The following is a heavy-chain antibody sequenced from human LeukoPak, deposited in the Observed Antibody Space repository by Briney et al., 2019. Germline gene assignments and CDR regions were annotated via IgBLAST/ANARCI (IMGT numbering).Heavy chain of an antibody. CDR2: SYYSGGT. D-gene: IGHD2-15*01. J-gene: IGHJ4*01. Sequence: SETLSLTCTVSGGSLNNYYWGWVRQAAGRGLEWIAYSYYSGGTNYNSSLKSRVTISVDTSKNQFSLKVTSLTAGDMAIYYCARHWGSGRHHAYFDYWGHGALVTVSS. CDR3: ARHWGSGRHHAYFDY. V-gene: IGHV4-59*08. CDR1: GGSLNNYY.